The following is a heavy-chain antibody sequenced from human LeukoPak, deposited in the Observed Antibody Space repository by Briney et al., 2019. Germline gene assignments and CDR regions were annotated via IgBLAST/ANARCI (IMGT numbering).Heavy chain of an antibody. CDR1: GFTFSSYS. CDR3: AREDYYDSSGYRGRTFDY. J-gene: IGHJ4*02. Sequence: PGGSLRLSCAASGFTFSSYSMNWVRQAPGKGLEWVSYISSSSSTIYYADSVKGRFTISRDNAKNSLYLQMNSLRAEDTAVYYCAREDYYDSSGYRGRTFDYWGQGTLVTVSS. CDR2: ISSSSSTI. D-gene: IGHD3-22*01. V-gene: IGHV3-48*01.